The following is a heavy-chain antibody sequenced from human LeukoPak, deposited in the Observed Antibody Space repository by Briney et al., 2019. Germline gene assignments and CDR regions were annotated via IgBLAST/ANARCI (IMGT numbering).Heavy chain of an antibody. Sequence: AGSLRLSCAASGFTFYSYSMSWVRQAPGKGLEWVSAISGSGARTYDADSVKGRFTITRDNSKNTLYLQINSLRAEDTALYYCAKDRGYCSSVTCDLDYWGQGTLVTVSS. J-gene: IGHJ4*02. D-gene: IGHD2-2*01. CDR1: GFTFYSYS. V-gene: IGHV3-23*01. CDR2: ISGSGART. CDR3: AKDRGYCSSVTCDLDY.